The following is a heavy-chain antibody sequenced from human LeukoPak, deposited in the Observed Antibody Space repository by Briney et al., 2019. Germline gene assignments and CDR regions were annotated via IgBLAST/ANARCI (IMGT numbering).Heavy chain of an antibody. CDR2: IRYDGITK. V-gene: IGHV3-30*02. CDR3: AKTGSRGGTFRPSYYYYYMDA. CDR1: GFTFSNHG. J-gene: IGHJ6*03. D-gene: IGHD3-9*01. Sequence: GGSLRLSCTASGFTFSNHGMHWVRQVPGKGLEWVTFIRYDGITKYYADSVKGRFTTSRDNSKNTLYLQMNSLRPEDTAVYYCAKTGSRGGTFRPSYYYYYMDAWGEGTTVTISS.